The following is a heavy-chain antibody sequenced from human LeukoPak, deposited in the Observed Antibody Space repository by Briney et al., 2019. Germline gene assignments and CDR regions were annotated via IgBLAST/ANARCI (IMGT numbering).Heavy chain of an antibody. CDR1: GGSISSSSYY. J-gene: IGHJ3*02. CDR2: IYYSGST. D-gene: IGHD5-12*01. Sequence: PSETLSLTCTVSGGSISSSSYYWGWIRHPPGKGLEWIGSIYYSGSTYYNPSLKSRVTISVDTSKNQFSLKLSSVTAADTAVYYCAKIEASSDAFDIWGQGTMVTVSS. CDR3: AKIEASSDAFDI. V-gene: IGHV4-39*01.